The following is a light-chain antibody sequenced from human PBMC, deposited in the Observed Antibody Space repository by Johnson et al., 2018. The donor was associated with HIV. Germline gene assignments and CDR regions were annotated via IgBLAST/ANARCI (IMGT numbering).Light chain of an antibody. CDR2: ENS. CDR1: SSNIGNKY. J-gene: IGLJ1*01. V-gene: IGLV1-51*02. CDR3: GTWDTSLSAGGV. Sequence: QSVLTQPPSVSAAPGQKVTISCSGSSSNIGNKYVSWYQQLPGTAPKLLIYENSKRPSGIPDRFSGSKSGTSATLGITGLQTGDEADYYCGTWDTSLSAGGVFGSGTNVTFL.